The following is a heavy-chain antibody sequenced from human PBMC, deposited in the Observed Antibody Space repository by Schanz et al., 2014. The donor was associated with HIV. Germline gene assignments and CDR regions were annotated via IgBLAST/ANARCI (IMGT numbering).Heavy chain of an antibody. D-gene: IGHD6-6*01. Sequence: DVQLVESGGALVHPGGSLSLSCAASGFTFNSYAMNALSWVRQAPGRGLEWVSDIRGGAGGTYYADSVKGRFTISRDNSKSTLYLQMNRLRAEDTAVYYCVGHGSSSSWGLGTLVTVSS. V-gene: IGHV3-23*04. J-gene: IGHJ5*02. CDR1: GFTFNSYA. CDR3: VGHGSSSS. CDR2: IRGGAGGT.